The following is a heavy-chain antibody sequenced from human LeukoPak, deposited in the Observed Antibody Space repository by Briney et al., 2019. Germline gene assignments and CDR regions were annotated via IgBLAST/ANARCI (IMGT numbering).Heavy chain of an antibody. V-gene: IGHV4-39*02. CDR1: GGSISSSSYY. D-gene: IGHD3-10*01. CDR3: ARELDYGSGSYPDD. Sequence: KPSETLSLTCTVSGGSISSSSYYWGWIRQPPGKGLEWIGSIYYSGSTYYNPSLKSRVTISVDTSKNQFSLKLSSVTAADTAVYYCARELDYGSGSYPDDWGQGTLVTVSS. J-gene: IGHJ4*02. CDR2: IYYSGST.